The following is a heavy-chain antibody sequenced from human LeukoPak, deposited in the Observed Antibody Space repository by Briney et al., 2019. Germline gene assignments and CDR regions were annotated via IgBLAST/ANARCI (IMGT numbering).Heavy chain of an antibody. CDR3: ARRPMSNRAFDI. CDR1: GDSVSSNSAA. J-gene: IGHJ3*02. V-gene: IGHV6-1*01. CDR2: TYYRSRWYT. Sequence: SQTLSLTCVISGDSVSSNSAAWNWIRQSPSRGLEWLGRTYYRSRWYTEYATSVKSRITISPDTSKNQLSLNLTSVTAADTAVYYCARRPMSNRAFDIWGQGTMVTVSS. D-gene: IGHD4-11*01.